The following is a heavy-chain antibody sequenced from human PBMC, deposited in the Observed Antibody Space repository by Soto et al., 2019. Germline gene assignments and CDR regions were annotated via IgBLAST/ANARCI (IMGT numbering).Heavy chain of an antibody. J-gene: IGHJ4*02. V-gene: IGHV4-61*01. Sequence: VQLQQSGPGLVKPSETLSLTCSVSGGSVSSGSFHWSWIRESPGKGLQFIGSIFYKGTANYSPSLKKRVTISIDTSQSQFSLKLVSVAAADTAVYYCASIVGWYDIDFWGQGNLVTVSS. CDR3: ASIVGWYDIDF. CDR1: GGSVSSGSFH. CDR2: IFYKGTA. D-gene: IGHD6-19*01.